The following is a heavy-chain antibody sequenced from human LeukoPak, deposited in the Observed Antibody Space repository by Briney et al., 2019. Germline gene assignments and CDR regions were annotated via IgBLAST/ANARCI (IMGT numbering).Heavy chain of an antibody. Sequence: GASVKVSCKASGGTFSSYAISWVRQAPGQGLEWMGRIIPIFGTANYAQKFQGRVTITTDESTSTAYMELSSLRSEDTAVYYCVRAMSMGYCSGGSCYPAINWFDPWGQGTLVTVSS. CDR2: IIPIFGTA. V-gene: IGHV1-69*05. CDR3: VRAMSMGYCSGGSCYPAINWFDP. J-gene: IGHJ5*02. D-gene: IGHD2-15*01. CDR1: GGTFSSYA.